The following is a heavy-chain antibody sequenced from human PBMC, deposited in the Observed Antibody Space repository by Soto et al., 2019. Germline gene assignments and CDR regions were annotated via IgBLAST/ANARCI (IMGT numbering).Heavy chain of an antibody. Sequence: VSCEASCGTLATNAIYWVRQAQGQGLEWMGAIIHGIGIANYAQKFQGRVTITADVSASTAYMEMSSLTSEDTAIYYCANVVEWGNKDDYCGQGKLVSVSA. V-gene: IGHV1-69*01. CDR1: CGTLATNA. D-gene: IGHD1-26*01. J-gene: IGHJ4*02. CDR2: IIHGIGIA. CDR3: ANVVEWGNKDDY.